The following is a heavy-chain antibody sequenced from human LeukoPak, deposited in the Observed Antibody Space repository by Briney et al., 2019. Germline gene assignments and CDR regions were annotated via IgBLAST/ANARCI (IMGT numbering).Heavy chain of an antibody. Sequence: GRSLRLSCAASGFAFSSYAMHWVRQAPGRGLEWVAVISYDGSNKYYADSVKGRFTISRDNSKNTLYLQMNSLRAEDTAVYYCARGPPYSDSSGYYYDYWGQGTLVTVSS. D-gene: IGHD3-22*01. CDR2: ISYDGSNK. CDR3: ARGPPYSDSSGYYYDY. J-gene: IGHJ4*02. CDR1: GFAFSSYA. V-gene: IGHV3-30*04.